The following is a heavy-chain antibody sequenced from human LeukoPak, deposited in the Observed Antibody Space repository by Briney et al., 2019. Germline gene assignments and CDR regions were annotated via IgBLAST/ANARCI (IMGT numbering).Heavy chain of an antibody. Sequence: ASVKVSCKASGGTFSSYAISWVRQAPGQGLEWMGGIIPIFGTANYAQEFQGRVTITTDESTSTAYMELSSLRSEDTAVYYCARELRLLNWFDPWGQGTLVTVSS. CDR3: ARELRLLNWFDP. CDR1: GGTFSSYA. J-gene: IGHJ5*02. D-gene: IGHD4-17*01. CDR2: IIPIFGTA. V-gene: IGHV1-69*05.